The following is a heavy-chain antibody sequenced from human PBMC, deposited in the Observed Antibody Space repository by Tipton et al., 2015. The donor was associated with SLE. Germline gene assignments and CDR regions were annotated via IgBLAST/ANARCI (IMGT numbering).Heavy chain of an antibody. D-gene: IGHD2-15*01. CDR3: ARGGGSPSY. CDR2: SYYSGST. Sequence: TLSLTCTVSGGSISSHYWSWIRQPPGKGLEWIGYSYYSGSTNYNPSLKSRVTISVDRSKNQFSLKLSSVTAADTAVYYCARGGGSPSYWGRGTLVTVSS. J-gene: IGHJ4*02. V-gene: IGHV4-59*11. CDR1: GGSISSHY.